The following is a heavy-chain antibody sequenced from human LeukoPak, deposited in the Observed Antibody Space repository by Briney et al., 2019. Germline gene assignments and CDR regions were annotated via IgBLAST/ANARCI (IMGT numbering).Heavy chain of an antibody. Sequence: GASVKVSCKASGGAFSSYAVSWVRQSPGQGLEWMGRILPWVNISSVAQRFQGRVTVNVEKSMTTAYMELSSLTSDDTAVYYCARGPRKVSSHLNGWGQGTPVIVSS. CDR1: GGAFSSYA. CDR3: ARGPRKVSSHLNG. D-gene: IGHD6-19*01. V-gene: IGHV1-69*04. J-gene: IGHJ4*02. CDR2: ILPWVNIS.